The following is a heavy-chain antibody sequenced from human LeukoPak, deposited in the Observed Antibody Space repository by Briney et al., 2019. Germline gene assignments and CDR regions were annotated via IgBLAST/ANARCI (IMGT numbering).Heavy chain of an antibody. CDR3: TTLKSGWYEHLDY. D-gene: IGHD6-19*01. J-gene: IGHJ4*02. CDR2: IKSKIDDGTT. V-gene: IGHV3-15*01. CDR1: GFTFSNAW. Sequence: GGSLRLSCATSGFTFSNAWLSWVRQAPGKGLERVGRIKSKIDDGTTEYAAPVKGRFAISRDDSKNTLYLQMNSLKTEDTAVYYCTTLKSGWYEHLDYWGQGTLVTVSS.